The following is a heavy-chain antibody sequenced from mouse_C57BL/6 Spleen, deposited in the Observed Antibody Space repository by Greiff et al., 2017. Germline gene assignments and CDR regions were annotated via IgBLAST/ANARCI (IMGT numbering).Heavy chain of an antibody. Sequence: QVQLQQPGAELVMPGASVKLSCKASGYTFTSYWMHWVKQRPGQGLEWIGEIAPSDSYTNYNQKVKGKSTLTVNKSSSTAYMQLSSRTSEDSAVYYGARSGGNYYFDYWGQGTTLTVSS. J-gene: IGHJ2*01. CDR2: IAPSDSYT. CDR3: ARSGGNYYFDY. CDR1: GYTFTSYW. V-gene: IGHV1-69*01. D-gene: IGHD2-1*01.